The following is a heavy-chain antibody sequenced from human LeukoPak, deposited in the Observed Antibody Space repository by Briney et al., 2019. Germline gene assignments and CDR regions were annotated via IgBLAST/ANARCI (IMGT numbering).Heavy chain of an antibody. CDR3: ARGPYSSSYYYYYYYMDV. J-gene: IGHJ6*03. Sequence: PSETLSLTCTVYGGSFSSYYWSWIRQPPGKGLEWIGEINDSGSTNYNASPRSRVTISVDASKNQFSLRLSSVTAADTAVYYCARGPYSSSYYYYYYYMDVWGRGTTVTVSS. V-gene: IGHV4-34*01. CDR1: GGSFSSYY. CDR2: INDSGST. D-gene: IGHD6-13*01.